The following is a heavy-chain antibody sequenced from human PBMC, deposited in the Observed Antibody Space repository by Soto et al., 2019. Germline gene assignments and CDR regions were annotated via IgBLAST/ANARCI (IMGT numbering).Heavy chain of an antibody. D-gene: IGHD3-9*01. CDR1: GYTFTSYD. CDR2: MNPNSGNT. Sequence: GASVKVSCKASGYTFTSYDINWVRQATGQGLEWIGWMNPNSGNTGYAQKFQGRVTMTRNTSISTAYMELSSLRSEDTAVYYCARGGLNYDILTGYGDYWGQGTLVTVSS. CDR3: ARGGLNYDILTGYGDY. V-gene: IGHV1-8*01. J-gene: IGHJ4*02.